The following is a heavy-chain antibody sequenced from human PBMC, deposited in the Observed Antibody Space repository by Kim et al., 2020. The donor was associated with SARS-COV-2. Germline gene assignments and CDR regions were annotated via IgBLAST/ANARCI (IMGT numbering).Heavy chain of an antibody. D-gene: IGHD2-2*02. CDR2: INHSGST. Sequence: SETLSLTCAVYGGSFSGYYWSWIRQPPGKGLEWIGEINHSGSTNYNPSLKSRVTISVDTSKNQFSLKLSSVTAADTAVYYCASPGYCSSTSCYTRFDYWG. CDR3: ASPGYCSSTSCYTRFDY. CDR1: GGSFSGYY. J-gene: IGHJ4*01. V-gene: IGHV4-34*01.